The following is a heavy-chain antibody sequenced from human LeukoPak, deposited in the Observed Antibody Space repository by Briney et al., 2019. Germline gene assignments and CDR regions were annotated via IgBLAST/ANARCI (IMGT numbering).Heavy chain of an antibody. D-gene: IGHD1-26*01. CDR1: GFTLSTYW. CDR2: ISPDGSIT. J-gene: IGHJ5*02. Sequence: QPGGSLRLSCAASGFTLSTYWMHWVRQGPGKGLVWVSYISPDGSITRYADSVKGRFTISRDNSKNTLYLQMNSLRAEDTAVYYCARVGSPWGQGTLVTVSS. V-gene: IGHV3-74*01. CDR3: ARVGSP.